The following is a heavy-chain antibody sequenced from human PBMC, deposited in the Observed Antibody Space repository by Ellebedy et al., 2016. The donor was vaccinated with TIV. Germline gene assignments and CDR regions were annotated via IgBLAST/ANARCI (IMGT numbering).Heavy chain of an antibody. CDR3: TRGYTPLGWLQSHFDY. CDR2: IRSKAYGGTT. Sequence: GESLKISXTASGFTFGDYAMSWFRQAPGKGLEWVGFIRSKAYGGTTEYAASVKGRFTISRDDSKSIAYLQMNSLKTEDTAVYYCTRGYTPLGWLQSHFDYWGQGTLVTVSS. D-gene: IGHD5-24*01. CDR1: GFTFGDYA. J-gene: IGHJ4*02. V-gene: IGHV3-49*03.